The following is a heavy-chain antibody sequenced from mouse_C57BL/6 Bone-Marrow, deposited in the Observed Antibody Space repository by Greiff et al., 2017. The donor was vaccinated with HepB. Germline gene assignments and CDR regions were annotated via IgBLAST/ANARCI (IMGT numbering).Heavy chain of an antibody. CDR1: GYAFSSSW. CDR2: IYPGDGDT. CDR3: ARHDGSSDFDY. J-gene: IGHJ2*01. Sequence: QVQLQQSGPELVKPGASVKISCKASGYAFSSSWMNWVKQRPGKGLEWIGRIYPGDGDTNYNGKFKGKATLTADKSTSTAYMQLSSLTSEDSAVYFCARHDGSSDFDYWGQGTTLTVSS. V-gene: IGHV1-82*01. D-gene: IGHD1-1*01.